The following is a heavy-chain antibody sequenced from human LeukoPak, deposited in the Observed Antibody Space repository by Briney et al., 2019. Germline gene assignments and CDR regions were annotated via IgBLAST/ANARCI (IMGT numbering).Heavy chain of an antibody. J-gene: IGHJ4*02. Sequence: GGSLRLSCAASGFTFSSYGMHWVRQAPGKGLEWVAVIWYDGSNKYYADSVKGRFTISRDNAKNSLYLQMNSLRAEDTAVYYCARAESLWFGESKLDYWGQGTLVTVSS. D-gene: IGHD3-10*01. CDR2: IWYDGSNK. CDR3: ARAESLWFGESKLDY. V-gene: IGHV3-33*01. CDR1: GFTFSSYG.